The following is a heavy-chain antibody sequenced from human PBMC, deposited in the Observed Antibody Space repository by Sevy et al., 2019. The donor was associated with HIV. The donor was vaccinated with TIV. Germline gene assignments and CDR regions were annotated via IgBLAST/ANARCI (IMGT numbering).Heavy chain of an antibody. D-gene: IGHD6-13*01. Sequence: GGSLRLSCVAYGFTVSSNFMTWVRQAPGKGLEWVSIIYSCGDTYYTDSVKGRFTISRDKSKDTLYLQMNNLRAEDTAVYYCARDLRVATASGGMDVWGQGTTVTVSS. CDR1: GFTVSSNF. CDR2: IYSCGDT. J-gene: IGHJ6*02. V-gene: IGHV3-53*01. CDR3: ARDLRVATASGGMDV.